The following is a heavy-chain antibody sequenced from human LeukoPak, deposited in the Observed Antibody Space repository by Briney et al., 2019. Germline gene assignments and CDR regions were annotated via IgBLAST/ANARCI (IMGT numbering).Heavy chain of an antibody. CDR3: ARHERSTTGSLLYDN. V-gene: IGHV5-51*01. D-gene: IGHD1-1*01. CDR1: GYSFTTFW. Sequence: GESLKISCKASGYSFTTFWIGWVRQMPGKGLEWMGIIYPADSDTRYSPSYSPSFQGQVTISADKSITTAYLQWSSLKASDTAMYYCARHERSTTGSLLYDNWGQGTLVTVSS. J-gene: IGHJ4*02. CDR2: IYPADSDT.